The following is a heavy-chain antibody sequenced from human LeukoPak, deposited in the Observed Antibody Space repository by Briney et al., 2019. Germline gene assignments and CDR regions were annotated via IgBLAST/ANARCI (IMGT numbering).Heavy chain of an antibody. D-gene: IGHD3-22*01. CDR1: SGSISSSSYY. V-gene: IGHV4-39*02. CDR3: ARGRYYDSTGYLD. Sequence: PSETLSLTCTISSGSISSSSYYWGWIRQPPGKGLEWIADIYYSGSTYYNPSLKSRVSISIDTSNNHFSLRLSSVTAADTPLYYCARGRYYDSTGYLDWGQGPLVPVSS. J-gene: IGHJ1*01. CDR2: IYYSGST.